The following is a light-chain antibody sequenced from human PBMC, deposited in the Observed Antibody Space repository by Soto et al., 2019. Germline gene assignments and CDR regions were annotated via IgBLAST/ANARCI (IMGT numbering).Light chain of an antibody. Sequence: QPVLTQPPSASGTPGQRVTISCSGSSSNIGSNTVNWYQHLPGTAPKLLIYSNDQRPSGVPDRFSGSKSGTSASLAISGLQSEDEADYYCAAWDASLNGPVFGGGTQLTVL. CDR1: SSNIGSNT. CDR2: SND. CDR3: AAWDASLNGPV. J-gene: IGLJ2*01. V-gene: IGLV1-44*01.